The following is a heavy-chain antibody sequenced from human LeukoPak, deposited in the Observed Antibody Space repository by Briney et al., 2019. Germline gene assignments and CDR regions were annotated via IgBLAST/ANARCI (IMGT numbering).Heavy chain of an antibody. CDR3: ARDLMVRGVIGAFDI. J-gene: IGHJ3*02. CDR1: GRSISSNY. Sequence: SETLSLTCTVSGRSISSNYWSWIRQPAGKGLEWIGRIYTSGSTNYNPSLKSRVTMSVDTSKNQFSLKLSSVTAADTAVYYCARDLMVRGVIGAFDIWGQGTMVTVSS. CDR2: IYTSGST. D-gene: IGHD3-10*01. V-gene: IGHV4-4*07.